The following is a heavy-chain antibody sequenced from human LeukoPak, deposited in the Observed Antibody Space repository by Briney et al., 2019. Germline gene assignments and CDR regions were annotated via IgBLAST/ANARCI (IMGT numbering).Heavy chain of an antibody. V-gene: IGHV1-18*01. CDR3: ARGRFGELLMDF. D-gene: IGHD3-10*01. Sequence: ASVKVSCKASGYTFTSYGISWVRQAPGQGLEWMGWISAWNGNTNYAQKLQGRVTMTTDTSTGTAYMELRSLRSDDTAVYYCARGRFGELLMDFWGQGTLVTVSS. CDR2: ISAWNGNT. CDR1: GYTFTSYG. J-gene: IGHJ4*02.